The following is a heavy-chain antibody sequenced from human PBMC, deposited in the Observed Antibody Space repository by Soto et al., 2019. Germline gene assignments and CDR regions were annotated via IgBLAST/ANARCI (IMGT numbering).Heavy chain of an antibody. CDR2: TYYRSKWYN. CDR1: GDSVSSNSAA. Sequence: PSQTLSLTCAISGDSVSSNSAAWNWIRQSPSRGLEWLGRTYYRSKWYNDYAVSVKSRITINPDTSKNQFSLQLNSVTPEDTAVYCCARATYDFWSGYAYYYYGMDVWGQGTTVTVSS. CDR3: ARATYDFWSGYAYYYYGMDV. V-gene: IGHV6-1*01. D-gene: IGHD3-3*01. J-gene: IGHJ6*02.